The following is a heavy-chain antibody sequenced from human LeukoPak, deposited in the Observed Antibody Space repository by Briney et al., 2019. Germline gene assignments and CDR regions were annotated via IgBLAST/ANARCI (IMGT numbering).Heavy chain of an antibody. Sequence: GGSLRLSCAASGFTFNNYAMSWVRQAPGKGLEWVSAISDNGGDTKYADSVKGRFTISRDNSKNTLYLQMNSLRAEDTAIYYCSKDWKLGYWGQGTLVTVSS. J-gene: IGHJ4*02. CDR3: SKDWKLGY. CDR1: GFTFNNYA. V-gene: IGHV3-23*01. D-gene: IGHD1-1*01. CDR2: ISDNGGDT.